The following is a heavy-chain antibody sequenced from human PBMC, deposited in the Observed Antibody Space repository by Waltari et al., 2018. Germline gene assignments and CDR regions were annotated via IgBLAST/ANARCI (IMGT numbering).Heavy chain of an antibody. Sequence: QVQLQESGPGLVKPSETLSLTCTVSGGSISSYYWRWTRQPPGKGLEWIGYIYYSGSTNYNPSLKSRVTISVDTSKNQFSLKLSSVTAADTAVYYCAGLEVGGSAALYYFDYWGQGTLVTVSS. CDR2: IYYSGST. CDR3: AGLEVGGSAALYYFDY. D-gene: IGHD2-2*01. J-gene: IGHJ4*02. CDR1: GGSISSYY. V-gene: IGHV4-59*01.